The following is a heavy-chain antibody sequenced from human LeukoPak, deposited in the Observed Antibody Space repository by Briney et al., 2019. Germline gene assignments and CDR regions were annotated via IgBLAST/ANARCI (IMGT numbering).Heavy chain of an antibody. D-gene: IGHD3-10*01. J-gene: IGHJ6*03. CDR2: ISAYNGNT. CDR3: ARDQEWFGEIGMDV. CDR1: GYTFTSYG. Sequence: ASVKVSCKASGYTFTSYGISWVRQAPGQGLEWMGWISAYNGNTNYAQKLQGRVTMTTDTSTSTAYVELRSLRSDDTAAYYCARDQEWFGEIGMDVWGKGTTVTVSS. V-gene: IGHV1-18*01.